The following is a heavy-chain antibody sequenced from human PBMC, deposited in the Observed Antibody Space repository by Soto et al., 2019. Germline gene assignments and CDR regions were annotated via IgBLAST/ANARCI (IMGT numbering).Heavy chain of an antibody. CDR2: ISATGGGT. J-gene: IGHJ4*02. Sequence: GSLRLSCAASGFTFSSYDMHWVRQATGKGLEWVSLISATGGGTYYADSVKGRFTISRDNSHNTLYLQVHSLTAEDTAVYYCAKDRREGGKSAFYFDFWGQGAQVTVSS. CDR1: GFTFSSYD. D-gene: IGHD3-16*01. V-gene: IGHV3-23*01. CDR3: AKDRREGGKSAFYFDF.